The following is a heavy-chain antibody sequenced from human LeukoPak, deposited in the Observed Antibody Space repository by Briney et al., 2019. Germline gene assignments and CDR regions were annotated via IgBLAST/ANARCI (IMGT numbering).Heavy chain of an antibody. Sequence: PSETLSLTCTVSGGSISSGDYYWSWIRQPPGKGLEWIGYIYYSGSTYYNPSLKSRVTISVDTSKDQFSLKLSSVTAADTAVYYCARAFGDSSGYPQDIWGQGTMVTVSS. J-gene: IGHJ3*02. V-gene: IGHV4-30-4*01. CDR2: IYYSGST. D-gene: IGHD3-22*01. CDR3: ARAFGDSSGYPQDI. CDR1: GGSISSGDYY.